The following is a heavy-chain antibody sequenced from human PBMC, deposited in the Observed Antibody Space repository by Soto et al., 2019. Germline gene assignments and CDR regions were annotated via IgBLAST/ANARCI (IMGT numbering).Heavy chain of an antibody. V-gene: IGHV3-33*01. CDR1: GFTFSSYG. D-gene: IGHD6-19*01. J-gene: IGHJ4*02. Sequence: QVQLVESGGGVVQPGRSLRLSCAASGFTFSSYGMHWVRQAPGKGLEWVAVIWYDGSNKYYADSVKGRFTISRDNXRNALDLQMNSLGAEDRAVYYCARQPRGSGWYGIDYWGQGTLVTVSS. CDR3: ARQPRGSGWYGIDY. CDR2: IWYDGSNK.